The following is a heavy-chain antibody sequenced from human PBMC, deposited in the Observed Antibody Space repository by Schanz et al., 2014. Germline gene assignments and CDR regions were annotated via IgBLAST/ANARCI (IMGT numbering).Heavy chain of an antibody. CDR3: VRDAGWAFGDYHGMDV. CDR1: GYPFNNHG. J-gene: IGHJ6*02. CDR2: ISVYHGHT. D-gene: IGHD3-10*01. Sequence: QVQLVQSGGEVKKPGASATVSCKASGYPFNNHGISWVRQAPGQGLEWMGWISVYHGHTNYAEKVHGRVTMTTDTSTSTAYMELRSLISDDTAVYYCVRDAGWAFGDYHGMDVWGQGTSVTVSS. V-gene: IGHV1-18*01.